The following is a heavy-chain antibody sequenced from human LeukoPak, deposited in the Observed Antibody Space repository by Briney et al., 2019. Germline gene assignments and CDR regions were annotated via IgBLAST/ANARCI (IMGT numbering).Heavy chain of an antibody. J-gene: IGHJ6*04. CDR2: ISSSGGTI. Sequence: PGGSLRLSCEASGFTVSSNYMSWVRQAPGKGLEWVSYISSSGGTIYYADSVKGRFTISRDNAKNSLYLQMNSLRAEDTAVYYCAELGITMIGGVWGKGTTVTISS. V-gene: IGHV3-11*04. CDR1: GFTVSSNY. CDR3: AELGITMIGGV. D-gene: IGHD3-10*02.